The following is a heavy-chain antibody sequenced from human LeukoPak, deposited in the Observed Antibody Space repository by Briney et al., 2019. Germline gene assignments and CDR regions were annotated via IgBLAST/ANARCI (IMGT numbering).Heavy chain of an antibody. D-gene: IGHD3-22*01. J-gene: IGHJ4*02. CDR3: AKAEYYYDSSGPPH. CDR1: GFTFSSYS. CDR2: ISSSSSYI. Sequence: GGSLRLSCAASGFTFSSYSINWVRQAPGKGLEWVSSISSSSSYIYYADSVKGRFTISRDNAKNSLYLQMNSLRAEDTAVYYCAKAEYYYDSSGPPHWGQGTLVTVSS. V-gene: IGHV3-21*01.